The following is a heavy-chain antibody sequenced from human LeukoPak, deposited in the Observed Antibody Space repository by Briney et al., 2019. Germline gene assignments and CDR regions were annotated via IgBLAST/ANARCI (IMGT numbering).Heavy chain of an antibody. J-gene: IGHJ4*02. CDR1: GFTFYDYA. CDR2: INWNSDSI. CDR3: AINGGGDSGYGNFDY. V-gene: IGHV3-9*01. Sequence: PGGSLRLSCAVSGFTFYDYAMQWVRDVTGKGVEWVSGINWNSDSIVYADYVKGRFTTSRDNAKNSLYLQMNSLRAEDTAFYYCAINGGGDSGYGNFDYWGQGTLVTVSS. D-gene: IGHD5-12*01.